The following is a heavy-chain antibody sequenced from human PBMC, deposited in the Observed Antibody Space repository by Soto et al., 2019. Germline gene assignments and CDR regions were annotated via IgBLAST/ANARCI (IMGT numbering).Heavy chain of an antibody. V-gene: IGHV3-30*18. CDR3: AKDGSPNFDY. Sequence: QVQLVESGGGVVQPGRSLRLSCAASGFTFSHYAMHWVRQAPGKGLEWVALMSYDGSNEYYADSVKGRFTISRDNSKNTLYLQMTSLSAEDTAVYYCAKDGSPNFDYWGQGTLVTVSS. CDR1: GFTFSHYA. D-gene: IGHD1-26*01. J-gene: IGHJ4*02. CDR2: MSYDGSNE.